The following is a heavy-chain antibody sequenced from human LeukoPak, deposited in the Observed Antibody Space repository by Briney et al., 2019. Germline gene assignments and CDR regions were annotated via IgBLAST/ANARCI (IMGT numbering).Heavy chain of an antibody. J-gene: IGHJ4*02. CDR1: GFTFSDYY. CDR3: ARTPAYCGGDCYLFDY. D-gene: IGHD2-21*02. CDR2: ISSSGSTI. V-gene: IGHV3-11*01. Sequence: PGGSLRLSCAASGFTFSDYYMSWIRQAPGKGLEWVSYISSSGSTIYYANSVKGRFTISRDNAKNSLYLQMNSLRAEDTAVYYCARTPAYCGGDCYLFDYWGQGTLVTVSS.